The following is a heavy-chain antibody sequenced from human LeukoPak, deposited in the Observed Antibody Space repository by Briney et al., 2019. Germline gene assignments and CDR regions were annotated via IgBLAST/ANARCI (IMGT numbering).Heavy chain of an antibody. Sequence: GGSLRLSCAASGFTFSSFSMNWVRQAPGKGLEWISYISSSSSSMYYADSVKGRFTISRDNAKNSLYLQMNSLTAEDTAVYYRARVIGSYGDSAYWGQGTLVTVSS. CDR3: ARVIGSYGDSAY. CDR1: GFTFSSFS. D-gene: IGHD4-17*01. V-gene: IGHV3-48*04. CDR2: ISSSSSSM. J-gene: IGHJ4*02.